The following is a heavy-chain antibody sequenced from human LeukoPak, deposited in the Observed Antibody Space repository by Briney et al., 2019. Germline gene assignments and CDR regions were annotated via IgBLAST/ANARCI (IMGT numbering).Heavy chain of an antibody. CDR3: ATPLDYYDRSDSHQGGD. CDR1: GFTFSRHW. Sequence: GGSLGLSCAASGFTFSRHWMTWVRQAPGKGLEWVANIKHDGSEKNYVDSVKGRFTISRDNAKNSLYLQMNSPRAEDTAVYYCATPLDYYDRSDSHQGGDWGQGTLVTVSS. V-gene: IGHV3-7*03. CDR2: IKHDGSEK. D-gene: IGHD3-22*01. J-gene: IGHJ4*02.